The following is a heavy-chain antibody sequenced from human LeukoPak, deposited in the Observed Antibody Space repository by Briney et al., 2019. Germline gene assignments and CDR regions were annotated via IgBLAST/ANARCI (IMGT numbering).Heavy chain of an antibody. CDR3: ARDLLRNSLDY. V-gene: IGHV3-7*01. D-gene: IGHD1-14*01. CDR1: GFTFRSYW. CDR2: MNQDGAQK. Sequence: GGSLRLSCAASGFTFRSYWMSWVRQAPGKGLEWVANMNQDGAQKSYVDSVKGRFTISRDNAKNTLYPQMNSLRADDTAVYYCARDLLRNSLDYWGQGSLVTVSS. J-gene: IGHJ4*02.